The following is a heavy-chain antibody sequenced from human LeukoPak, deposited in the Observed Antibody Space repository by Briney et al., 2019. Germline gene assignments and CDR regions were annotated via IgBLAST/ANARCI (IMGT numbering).Heavy chain of an antibody. CDR1: GFTFSSYA. CDR2: FSGSGGST. Sequence: GGSLRLSCAASGFTFSSYAMSWVRQAAGKGLECVSGFSGSGGSTYYADSVKGRFTIPRDNSKNTLSLQINTLIAEDTAVYYCAKSGYNRFDYWGQGPRVTVSS. V-gene: IGHV3-23*01. D-gene: IGHD5-24*01. CDR3: AKSGYNRFDY. J-gene: IGHJ4*02.